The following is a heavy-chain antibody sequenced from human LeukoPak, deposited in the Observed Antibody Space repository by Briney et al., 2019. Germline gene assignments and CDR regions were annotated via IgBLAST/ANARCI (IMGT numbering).Heavy chain of an antibody. V-gene: IGHV3-33*01. CDR3: TRYNNDLFDY. J-gene: IGHJ4*02. CDR2: IAYDGSRA. Sequence: GGTLRLFCAGSGSTYGGYGVLCVRDTPGRGRECVAVIAYDGSRAFYADSVKGRFTISRDNSKNTMSVQMDDLRAEDTAVYYCTRYNNDLFDYWGQGTLVTVSS. CDR1: GSTYGGYG. D-gene: IGHD1-14*01.